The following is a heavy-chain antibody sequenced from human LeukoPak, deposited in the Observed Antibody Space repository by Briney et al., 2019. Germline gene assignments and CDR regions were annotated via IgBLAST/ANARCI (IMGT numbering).Heavy chain of an antibody. CDR2: INPSGGST. V-gene: IGHV1-46*01. CDR1: GYTFTGYY. J-gene: IGHJ5*02. Sequence: ASVKVSCKASGYTFTGYYMHWVRQAPGQGLEWMGIINPSGGSTSYAQKFQGRVTMTRDTSTSTVYMELRSLRSDDTAVYYCARDRGWTGYCTNGVCSSNWFDPWGQGTLVTVSS. D-gene: IGHD2-8*01. CDR3: ARDRGWTGYCTNGVCSSNWFDP.